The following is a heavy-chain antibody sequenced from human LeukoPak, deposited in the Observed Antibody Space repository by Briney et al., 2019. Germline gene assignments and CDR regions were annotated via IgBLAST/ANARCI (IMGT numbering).Heavy chain of an antibody. CDR1: GYSISSGYY. CDR3: ARDLEFRDSSGYYYISAFDI. D-gene: IGHD3-22*01. V-gene: IGHV3-21*01. J-gene: IGHJ3*02. CDR2: ISSSSSYI. Sequence: PSETLSLTCTVSGYSISSGYYWGWIRQPPGKGLEWVSSISSSSSYIYYADSVKGRFTISRDNAKNSLYLQMNSLRAEDTAVYYCARDLEFRDSSGYYYISAFDIWGQGTMVTVSS.